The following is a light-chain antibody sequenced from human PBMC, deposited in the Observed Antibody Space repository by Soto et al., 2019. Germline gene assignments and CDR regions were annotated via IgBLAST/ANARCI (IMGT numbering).Light chain of an antibody. V-gene: IGKV3-15*01. Sequence: EIVMTQSPATLSVSPGEGATLSCGASQSVSSNLAWYQQKPGQVPRLLIYATSTRATGIPARFSGSGSGTDFTLTISSLQSEDFAVYYCQQYNNWLAITFGQGTRLEIK. CDR1: QSVSSN. J-gene: IGKJ5*01. CDR3: QQYNNWLAIT. CDR2: ATS.